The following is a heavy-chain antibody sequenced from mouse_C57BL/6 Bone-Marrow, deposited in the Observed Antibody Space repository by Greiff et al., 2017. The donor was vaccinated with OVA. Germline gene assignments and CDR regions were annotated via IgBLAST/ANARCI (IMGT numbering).Heavy chain of an antibody. CDR1: GYTFTSYW. J-gene: IGHJ1*03. V-gene: IGHV1-50*01. D-gene: IGHD1-1*01. CDR2: IDPSDSYT. Sequence: VQLQQPGAELVKPGASVKLSCKASGYTFTSYWMQWVKQRPGQGLEWIGEIDPSDSYTNYNQKFKGKATLTVDTSSSTAYMQLSSLTSEDSAVYYCANYYGSSYRYFEVWGTGTTVTVSS. CDR3: ANYYGSSYRYFEV.